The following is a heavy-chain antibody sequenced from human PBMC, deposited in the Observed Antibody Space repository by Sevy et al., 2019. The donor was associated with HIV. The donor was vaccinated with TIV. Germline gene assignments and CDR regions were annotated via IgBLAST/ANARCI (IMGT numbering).Heavy chain of an antibody. J-gene: IGHJ3*02. V-gene: IGHV3-74*01. CDR2: INSDGNST. CDR1: GFTFSNYW. D-gene: IGHD3-16*01. Sequence: GGSLRLSCVASGFTFSNYWMHWVRQAPGKGLVWVSRINSDGNSTSYAESVRGGFSISRDNAKNTLYLQMNSLRDEDTAVYYCASDRGAGDGIGDAFDIWGQGTMVTVSS. CDR3: ASDRGAGDGIGDAFDI.